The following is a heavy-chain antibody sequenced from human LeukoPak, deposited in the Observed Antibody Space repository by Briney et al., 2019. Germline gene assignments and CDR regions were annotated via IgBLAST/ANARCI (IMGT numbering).Heavy chain of an antibody. CDR2: IYYSGST. J-gene: IGHJ4*02. CDR1: GGSISSGGYY. CDR3: ARALGGHYGDYNYYFDY. V-gene: IGHV4-31*03. Sequence: PSETLSLTCTVSGGSISSGGYYWSWIRQHPGKGLEWIGYIYYSGSTYYNPSLKSRVTISVDTSKNQFSLKLSSVTAADTAVYYCARALGGHYGDYNYYFDYWGRGTLVTVPS. D-gene: IGHD4-17*01.